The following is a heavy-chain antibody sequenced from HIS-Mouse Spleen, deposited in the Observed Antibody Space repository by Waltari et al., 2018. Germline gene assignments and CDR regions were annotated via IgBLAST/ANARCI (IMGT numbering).Heavy chain of an antibody. CDR2: ICTSGST. V-gene: IGHV4-4*07. J-gene: IGHJ3*02. Sequence: QVQLQASGPGLVKPSETLSLTCPVSGCSISIYYWRRNLDPAGKGLVWTGRICTSGSTNSNPSLKSRVTMSVDTSKNQFSLKLSSVTAADTAVYYCARDFHDFWSGYYGGDKKHDAFDIWGQGTMVTVSS. CDR3: ARDFHDFWSGYYGGDKKHDAFDI. CDR1: GCSISIYY. D-gene: IGHD3-3*01.